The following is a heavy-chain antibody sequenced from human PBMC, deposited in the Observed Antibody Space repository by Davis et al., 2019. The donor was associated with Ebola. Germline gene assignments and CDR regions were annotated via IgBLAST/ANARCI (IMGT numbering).Heavy chain of an antibody. CDR2: IKQDGSEK. Sequence: GGSLRLSCAASGFTFSSSWMSWVRQAPGKGLEWVANIKQDGSEKYYVDSVKGRFTISRDNSKNKLYLQMNSLRAEDTAVYYCARESGGYYDILTGYPKPDYYYGMDVWGQGTTVTVS. J-gene: IGHJ6*02. D-gene: IGHD3-9*01. CDR3: ARESGGYYDILTGYPKPDYYYGMDV. V-gene: IGHV3-7*01. CDR1: GFTFSSSW.